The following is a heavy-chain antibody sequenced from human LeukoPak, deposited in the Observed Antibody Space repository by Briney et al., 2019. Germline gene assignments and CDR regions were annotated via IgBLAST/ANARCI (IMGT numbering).Heavy chain of an antibody. CDR2: IYDSGST. Sequence: SETLSLTCAVSGGSINNYYWSWIRQPPGKGLEWIGYIYDSGSTNYNPSLKSRVTTSLDTSKNQVSLKLSSVTAADTAVYYCARENYYDSSGYYLDYWGQGTLVTVSS. V-gene: IGHV4-59*12. CDR1: GGSINNYY. J-gene: IGHJ4*02. D-gene: IGHD3-22*01. CDR3: ARENYYDSSGYYLDY.